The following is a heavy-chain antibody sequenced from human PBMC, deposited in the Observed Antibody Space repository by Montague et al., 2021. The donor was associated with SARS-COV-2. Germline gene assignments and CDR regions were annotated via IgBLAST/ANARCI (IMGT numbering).Heavy chain of an antibody. CDR3: ARRWSGRSDLAY. Sequence: SETLSLTCVVSGDSISTGNWWTWFRLPPGKGLEWFGDVYHTGSTKYKPSLTSRVTMSVDKSWNQLSLRLTSVTAADTAIYYCARRWSGRSDLAYWGQGTLVTVSS. D-gene: IGHD1-26*01. J-gene: IGHJ4*02. CDR2: VYHTGST. CDR1: GDSISTGNW. V-gene: IGHV4-4*02.